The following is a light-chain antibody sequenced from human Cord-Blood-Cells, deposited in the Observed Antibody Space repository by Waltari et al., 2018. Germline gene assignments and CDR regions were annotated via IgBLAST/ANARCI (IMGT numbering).Light chain of an antibody. J-gene: IGKJ1*01. CDR1: QSISSW. V-gene: IGKV1-5*03. CDR2: KAS. CDR3: QQYNSYSWT. Sequence: LSASVGDRVTITCRASQSISSWLAWYQQKPGKAPKLLIYKASSLESGVPSRFSGSGSGTEFTLTISSLQPDDFATYYCQQYNSYSWTFGQGTKVEIK.